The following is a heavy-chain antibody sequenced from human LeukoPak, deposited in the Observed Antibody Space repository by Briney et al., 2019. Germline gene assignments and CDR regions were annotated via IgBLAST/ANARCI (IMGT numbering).Heavy chain of an antibody. V-gene: IGHV3-7*01. D-gene: IGHD2-2*01. Sequence: GGSLRLSCAASGFTFTTYWMSWVRQAPGKGLEWVANINQDGTEKHYVDTVKGRFTISRDNAKNSLYLQMNSLRAEDTAVYYCARGIVVVPAAMGWFDPWGQGTLVTVSS. CDR3: ARGIVVVPAAMGWFDP. CDR1: GFTFTTYW. CDR2: INQDGTEK. J-gene: IGHJ5*02.